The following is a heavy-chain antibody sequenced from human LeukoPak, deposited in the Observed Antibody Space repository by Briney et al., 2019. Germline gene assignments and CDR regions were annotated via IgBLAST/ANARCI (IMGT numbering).Heavy chain of an antibody. D-gene: IGHD2-2*01. CDR2: ISAQHGQT. CDR3: AASLGYCTSNVCDLKN. V-gene: IGHV1-18*01. CDR1: GYSENFYG. J-gene: IGHJ1*01. Sequence: ASVKLSCKTSGYSENFYGITWVRQVAGQGLEWMGWISAQHGQTEYAPNSQDRVTMTTDTYTNTAYMELRSLRSDDTAVYYCAASLGYCTSNVCDLKNWGQGTLVTVSS.